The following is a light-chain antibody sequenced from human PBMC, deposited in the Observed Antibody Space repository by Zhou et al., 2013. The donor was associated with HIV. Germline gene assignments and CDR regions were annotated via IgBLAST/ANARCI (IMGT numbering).Light chain of an antibody. CDR2: GAS. Sequence: EIVMTQSPATLSVSPGERATLSCRASQSVNSNLAWYQQKAGQTPRLLIYGASTRATGIPDRFSGSGSGTDFSLTISRLEPEDFAVYYCQQYGGSYTFGQGTKLEIK. CDR3: QQYGGSYT. J-gene: IGKJ2*01. CDR1: QSVNSN. V-gene: IGKV3-15*01.